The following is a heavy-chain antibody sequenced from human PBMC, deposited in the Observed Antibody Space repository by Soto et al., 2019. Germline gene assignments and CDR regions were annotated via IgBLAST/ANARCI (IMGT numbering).Heavy chain of an antibody. Sequence: SETLSLTCTVSGGSISSYYWSWIRQPPGKGLEWIGYIYYSGSTNYNPTLKSRVTISVDTSKNQFSLKLSSVTAADTAVYYCARDLGVPAATYYYYGMDVWGQGTTVTVSS. CDR3: ARDLGVPAATYYYYGMDV. V-gene: IGHV4-59*01. J-gene: IGHJ6*02. CDR2: IYYSGST. CDR1: GGSISSYY. D-gene: IGHD2-2*01.